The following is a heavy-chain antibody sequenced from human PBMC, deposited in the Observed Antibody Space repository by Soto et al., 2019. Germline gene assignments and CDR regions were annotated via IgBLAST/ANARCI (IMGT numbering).Heavy chain of an antibody. Sequence: QVQLQESGPGLVKPSQTLSLTCTVSGGSISSGGYYWSWIRQHPGKGLEWIGYIFYSGITYYNPTLKGRVTISVDTAKNQFSLKLSSVTAADTAVYYCARAGGYDSSGYGGARCDPWGQGTLVTVSS. CDR1: GGSISSGGYY. D-gene: IGHD3-22*01. V-gene: IGHV4-31*03. J-gene: IGHJ5*02. CDR3: ARAGGYDSSGYGGARCDP. CDR2: IFYSGIT.